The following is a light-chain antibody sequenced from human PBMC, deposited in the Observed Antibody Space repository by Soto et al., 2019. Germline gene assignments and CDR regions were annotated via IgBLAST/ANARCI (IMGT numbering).Light chain of an antibody. Sequence: QSVLTQPASVSGSPGQSITISCTRTSSDVGGYNYVSWYQQHPGKAPKLMIYYVSNRPSGVSNRFSGSKSGNTASLTISGLQAEDEADYYCSSYTSSSTWVFGGGTKVTVL. CDR2: YVS. J-gene: IGLJ3*02. V-gene: IGLV2-14*01. CDR3: SSYTSSSTWV. CDR1: SSDVGGYNY.